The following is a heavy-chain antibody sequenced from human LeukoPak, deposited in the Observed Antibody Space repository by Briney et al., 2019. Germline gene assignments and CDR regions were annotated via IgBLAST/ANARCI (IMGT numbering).Heavy chain of an antibody. CDR1: GLTFSSHG. CDR3: TIFNY. D-gene: IGHD3-3*02. J-gene: IGHJ4*02. CDR2: ISGSGDNT. V-gene: IGHV3-23*01. Sequence: GGSLRVSCAASGLTFSSHGISWVRQAPGKGLEWVSSISGSGDNTHYADSVKGRFTISRDNSKSTLYLQMQSLRAEDTAVYYCTIFNYWGQGTLVTVSS.